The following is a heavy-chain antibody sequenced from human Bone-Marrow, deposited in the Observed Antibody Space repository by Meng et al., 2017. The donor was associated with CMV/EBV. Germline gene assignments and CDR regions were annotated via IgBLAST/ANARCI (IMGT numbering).Heavy chain of an antibody. D-gene: IGHD3-3*01. CDR3: ARDRAFLRFLEWLPAYYFDY. V-gene: IGHV3-53*01. CDR2: IYSGGST. CDR1: GFTVSSNY. J-gene: IGHJ4*02. Sequence: GESLKISCAASGFTVSSNYMSWVRQAPGKGLEWVSVIYSGGSTYYADSVKGRFTISRDNFKNTLYLRMNSLRAEDTAVYYCARDRAFLRFLEWLPAYYFDYWGQGTLVAVSS.